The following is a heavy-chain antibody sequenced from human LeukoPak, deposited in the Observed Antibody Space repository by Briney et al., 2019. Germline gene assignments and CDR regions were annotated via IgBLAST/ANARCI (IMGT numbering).Heavy chain of an antibody. J-gene: IGHJ5*02. D-gene: IGHD2-2*01. CDR3: ARDHLEWWDIVVVPAARRYNWFDP. V-gene: IGHV4-4*07. CDR2: IYTSGST. Sequence: SETLSLTCTVSGGSISSYYWSWIRQPAGKGLEWIGRIYTSGSTNYNPSLKSRVTMSVDTSKNQFSLKLGSVTAADTAVYYCARDHLEWWDIVVVPAARRYNWFDPWGQGTLVTVSS. CDR1: GGSISSYY.